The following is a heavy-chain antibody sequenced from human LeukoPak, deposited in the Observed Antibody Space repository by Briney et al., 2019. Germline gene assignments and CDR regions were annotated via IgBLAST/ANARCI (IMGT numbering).Heavy chain of an antibody. V-gene: IGHV3-7*03. D-gene: IGHD3-10*01. J-gene: IGHJ5*02. CDR3: ARIYLKLASAS. CDR2: IKEDGSEK. Sequence: GGSLRLSCAASGFTFTSYWMSWVRPAPGKGLEWVANIKEDGSEKYYVDSVKGRFTISRDNAKNSVSLQMNSLRAEDTAVYYCARIYLKLASASWGQGTLVTVSS. CDR1: GFTFTSYW.